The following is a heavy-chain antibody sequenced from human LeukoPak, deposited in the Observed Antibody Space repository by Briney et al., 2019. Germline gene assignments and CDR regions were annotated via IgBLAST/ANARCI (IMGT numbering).Heavy chain of an antibody. D-gene: IGHD3-3*01. J-gene: IGHJ5*02. V-gene: IGHV4-34*01. CDR1: GGSFSGYY. CDR3: ARGHPLFLRPYHTSIFDWFDP. Sequence: SETLSLTCAVYGGSFSGYYWSWIRQPPGKGLEWIGEINHSGSTNYNPSLKSRVTISVDTSKNQFSLKLSSVTAADTAVYYCARGHPLFLRPYHTSIFDWFDPWGQGTLVTVSS. CDR2: INHSGST.